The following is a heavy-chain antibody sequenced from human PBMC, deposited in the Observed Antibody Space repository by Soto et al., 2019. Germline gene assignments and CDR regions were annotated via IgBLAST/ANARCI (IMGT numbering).Heavy chain of an antibody. Sequence: ASVKVSCKASGYTFTSYGISWVRQAPEQGLEWMGWISAYNGNTNYAQKLQGRVTMTTDTSTSTAYMELRSLRSDDTAVYYCARDHATYNDFGDGMDVWGKGSTVTVSS. CDR2: ISAYNGNT. CDR1: GYTFTSYG. CDR3: ARDHATYNDFGDGMDV. D-gene: IGHD3-3*01. J-gene: IGHJ6*04. V-gene: IGHV1-18*01.